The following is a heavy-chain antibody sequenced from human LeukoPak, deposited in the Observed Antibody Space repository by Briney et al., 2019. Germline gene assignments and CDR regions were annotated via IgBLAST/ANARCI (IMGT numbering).Heavy chain of an antibody. CDR1: GYTFTSYY. J-gene: IGHJ5*02. V-gene: IGHV1-46*01. CDR3: ARGLGPPGKARWFDP. CDR2: INPSGGSA. D-gene: IGHD1-14*01. Sequence: ASVTVSCKASGYTFTSYYMHWVRQAPGQGLEWMGIINPSGGSATYAQKFQGRVTMTRDTSTSTVYMDLSSLRSEDTAVYYCARGLGPPGKARWFDPWGQGTLVTVSS.